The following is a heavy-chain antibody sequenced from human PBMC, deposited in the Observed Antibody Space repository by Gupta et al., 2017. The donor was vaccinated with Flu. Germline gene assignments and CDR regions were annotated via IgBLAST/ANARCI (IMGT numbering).Heavy chain of an antibody. Sequence: QVQLQESGPGLLNPSETLSLTCTVSGGSLTDYYWSWIRQSPGKGLEWLGHVNEFGSLNRNPSLKSRVSVSVDTSKNQFSLKMTSVTAADTAVYYCARTLNRGVMKYFDYWGPGTLVTVSS. V-gene: IGHV4-59*01. D-gene: IGHD3-10*01. CDR1: GGSLTDYY. J-gene: IGHJ4*02. CDR2: VNEFGSL. CDR3: ARTLNRGVMKYFDY.